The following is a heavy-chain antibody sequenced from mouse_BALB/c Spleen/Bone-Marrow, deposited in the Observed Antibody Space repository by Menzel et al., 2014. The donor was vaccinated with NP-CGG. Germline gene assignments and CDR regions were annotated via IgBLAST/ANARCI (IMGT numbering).Heavy chain of an antibody. CDR1: GFSLTSYG. CDR3: AREDLGWLLPN. J-gene: IGHJ2*01. Sequence: VQLVESGPGLVAPSQSLSITCTGSGFSLTSYGVHWVRQPPGKGLEWLGVIWAGGSTNYKSALMSRLSISKDNSKSQVFLKMTSLQTDDTAMYYCAREDLGWLLPNWGQGTTLTVSS. CDR2: IWAGGST. V-gene: IGHV2-9*02. D-gene: IGHD2-3*01.